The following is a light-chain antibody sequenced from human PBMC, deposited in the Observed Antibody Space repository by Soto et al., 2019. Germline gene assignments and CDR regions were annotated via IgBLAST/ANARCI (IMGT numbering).Light chain of an antibody. CDR1: QSVGGY. V-gene: IGKV3-11*01. CDR2: GTS. J-gene: IGKJ5*01. Sequence: EIVLTQSPATLPLSPGERATLSCRASQSVGGYLAWYQQRPGQAPRLLIHGTSNRATGIPARFSGGGSGTDFTLTIRSLEPEDFAVYYCQQRANFGQGTRLEIK. CDR3: QQRAN.